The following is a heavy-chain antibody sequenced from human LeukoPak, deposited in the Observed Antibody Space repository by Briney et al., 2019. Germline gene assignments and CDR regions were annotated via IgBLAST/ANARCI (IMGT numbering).Heavy chain of an antibody. D-gene: IGHD1-26*01. CDR1: GFTFSNAW. V-gene: IGHV3-15*01. J-gene: IGHJ3*02. CDR2: IKSKTDGWTT. CDR3: TTRGVVGATLAFDI. Sequence: GGSLRLSCAASGFTFSNAWMSWVRQAPGKGLEWVGRIKSKTDGWTTDYAAPVKGRFTISRDDSKNTLYLQMNSLKTEDTAVYYCTTRGVVGATLAFDIWGQGTMVTVSS.